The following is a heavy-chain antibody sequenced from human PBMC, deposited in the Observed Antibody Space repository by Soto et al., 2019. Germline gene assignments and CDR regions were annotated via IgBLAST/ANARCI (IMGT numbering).Heavy chain of an antibody. V-gene: IGHV1-3*01. CDR3: ARGRTTVVIGAFDI. J-gene: IGHJ3*02. CDR2: INAGNGNT. D-gene: IGHD4-17*01. CDR1: GYTSTSYA. Sequence: ASVKVSCKASGYTSTSYAMHWVRQAPGQRLEWMGWINAGNGNTKYSQKFQGRVTITRDTSASTAYMELSSLRSEDTAVYYCARGRTTVVIGAFDIWGQGTMVTVSS.